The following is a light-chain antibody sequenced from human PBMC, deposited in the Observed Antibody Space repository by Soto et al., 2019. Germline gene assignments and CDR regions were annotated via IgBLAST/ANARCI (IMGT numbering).Light chain of an antibody. CDR3: QHYSSYPFT. J-gene: IGKJ3*01. Sequence: DIQMTQSPSTVSASVGDRVTITCRASQSISNWLAWYQQKPGKAPNLLIYKASSLEGGVPSRFSGSGAGTGFTLTISSLQPDDFATYYCQHYSSYPFTFGPGTKVDIK. CDR2: KAS. CDR1: QSISNW. V-gene: IGKV1-5*03.